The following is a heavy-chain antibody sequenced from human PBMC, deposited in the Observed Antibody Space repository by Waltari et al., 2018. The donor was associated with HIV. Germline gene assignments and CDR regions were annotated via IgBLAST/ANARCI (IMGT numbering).Heavy chain of an antibody. Sequence: EVQVMQSGAEVKKPGESLKISCKVSGYNFASYWIGWVRQMPGKGLEWMGSIFPRDSETRYGPSFQGQVTISADTSISTAFLQWDSLQASDTAMYYCARLDFYQSPGFSLGFDYWGQGTLVTVSS. CDR2: IFPRDSET. D-gene: IGHD2-21*01. V-gene: IGHV5-51*03. J-gene: IGHJ4*02. CDR3: ARLDFYQSPGFSLGFDY. CDR1: GYNFASYW.